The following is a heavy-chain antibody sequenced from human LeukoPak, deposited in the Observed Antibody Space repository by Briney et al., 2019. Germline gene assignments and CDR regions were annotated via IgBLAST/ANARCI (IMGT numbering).Heavy chain of an antibody. Sequence: ASVKVSCKASGHTFTGYYMHWVRQAPGQGLEWMGIVNPSGGSTTYAQKFQGRVSMTRDTSTSTVYMELSSLRSEDTAVYYCARDPVGVRYNYYGMDVWGQGTTVTVSS. CDR1: GHTFTGYY. J-gene: IGHJ6*02. CDR2: VNPSGGST. V-gene: IGHV1-46*01. CDR3: ARDPVGVRYNYYGMDV. D-gene: IGHD2-8*01.